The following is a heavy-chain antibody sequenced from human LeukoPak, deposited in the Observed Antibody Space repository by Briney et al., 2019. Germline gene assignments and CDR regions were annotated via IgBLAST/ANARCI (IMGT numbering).Heavy chain of an antibody. CDR1: GFTFGGYA. V-gene: IGHV3-43*01. CDR2: ISWEGHTT. D-gene: IGHD3-10*01. CDR3: TRDTDYGSATNYFDS. J-gene: IGHJ4*02. Sequence: GSLRLSCATSGFTFGGYAMHWVRQTPGQGLEWVALISWEGHTTYYADSVRGRFTISRDNSKNSLYLQMNSLRTEDTAFYYCTRDTDYGSATNYFDSWGQGTLVSVSS.